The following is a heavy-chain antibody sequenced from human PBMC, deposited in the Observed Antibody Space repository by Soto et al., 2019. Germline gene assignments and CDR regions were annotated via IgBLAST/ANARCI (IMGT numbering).Heavy chain of an antibody. CDR1: GFTFSSYS. D-gene: IGHD3-10*01. Sequence: GGSLRLSCAASGFTFSSYSMNWVRQAPGKGLEWVSSISSSSSYIYYADSVKGRFTISRDNAKNSLYLQMNSLRAEDTAVYYCARERGWYYGSGSYYKASDPWGQGTLVTVSS. J-gene: IGHJ5*02. CDR3: ARERGWYYGSGSYYKASDP. V-gene: IGHV3-21*01. CDR2: ISSSSSYI.